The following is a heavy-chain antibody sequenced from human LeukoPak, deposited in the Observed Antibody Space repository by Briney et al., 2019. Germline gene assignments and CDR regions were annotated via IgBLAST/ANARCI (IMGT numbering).Heavy chain of an antibody. J-gene: IGHJ4*02. V-gene: IGHV3-30*02. CDR2: MQYDGSQI. D-gene: IGHD6-13*01. CDR1: GLAFSSYG. CDR3: AGKAAAFYFDY. Sequence: GGSLRLSCTASGLAFSSYGTHWARQAPGKGLEWVAFMQYDGSQIYYADSVKGRFTISRDNSKNALYLQMNSLRPEDTAVYYCAGKAAAFYFDYWGQGTLVTVSS.